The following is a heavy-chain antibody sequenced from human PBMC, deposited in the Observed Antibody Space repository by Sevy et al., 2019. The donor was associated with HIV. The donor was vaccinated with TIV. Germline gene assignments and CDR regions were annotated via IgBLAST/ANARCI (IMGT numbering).Heavy chain of an antibody. Sequence: RGYLRLSCAASGFTFSNAWMNWVRQAPGKGLERVGRIKSNTDGGTTDYAAPVKGRFTITRDDSKNTLSLQMNSLKTDETAVYYCATDLMGLVTMVRGVIPAAFDIWGQGTMVNVSS. J-gene: IGHJ3*02. CDR3: ATDLMGLVTMVRGVIPAAFDI. V-gene: IGHV3-15*07. D-gene: IGHD3-10*01. CDR2: IKSNTDGGTT. CDR1: GFTFSNAW.